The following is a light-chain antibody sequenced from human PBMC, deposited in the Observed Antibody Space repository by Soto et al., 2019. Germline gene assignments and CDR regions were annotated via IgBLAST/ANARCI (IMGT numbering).Light chain of an antibody. CDR2: EVT. J-gene: IGLJ2*01. V-gene: IGLV2-8*01. CDR1: SSDVGGYNY. CDR3: SSFAGGGNPVL. Sequence: QSALTQPPSASGSLGQSVTISCTGTSSDVGGYNYVSWHQQHPGKAPKVMIYEVTKRPPGVPDRFSGSKSGNTASLTVSGRQAEGAADYYCSSFAGGGNPVLLGGGTKLTVL.